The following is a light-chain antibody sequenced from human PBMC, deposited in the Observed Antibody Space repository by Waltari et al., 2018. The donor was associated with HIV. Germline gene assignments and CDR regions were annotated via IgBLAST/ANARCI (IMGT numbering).Light chain of an antibody. CDR1: NSTIGRNP. CDR3: AAWDDSLNGQGV. V-gene: IGLV1-44*01. CDR2: GNN. Sequence: QSVLTQPPSASGTPGQRVTISCSGSNSTIGRNPVNRHQQVPGMAPKLVIYGNNQRPPGVSDRFSGSKSGTSASLAISGLQSEDEADYYCAAWDDSLNGQGVFGTGTRVTVL. J-gene: IGLJ1*01.